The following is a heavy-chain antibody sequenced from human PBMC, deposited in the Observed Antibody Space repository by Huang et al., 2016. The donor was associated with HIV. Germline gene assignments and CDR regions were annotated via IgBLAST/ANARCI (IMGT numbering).Heavy chain of an antibody. CDR3: ARLPGSITMIRGVITDPY. Sequence: QLQLQESGPGLVKPSETLSLTCTVSGGSIRSDNYYWGWGRQPPGKGLEWIGSIYYSGSTDYNPSLKRRVTITVDTSKNHFSLRMRSVTAADTAVYYCARLPGSITMIRGVITDPYWGQGTLVTVSS. J-gene: IGHJ4*02. CDR1: GGSIRSDNYY. CDR2: IYYSGST. V-gene: IGHV4-39*02. D-gene: IGHD3-10*01.